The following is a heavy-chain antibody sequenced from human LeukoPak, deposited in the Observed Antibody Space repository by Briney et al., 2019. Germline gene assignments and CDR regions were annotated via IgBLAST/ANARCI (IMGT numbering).Heavy chain of an antibody. D-gene: IGHD3-10*01. V-gene: IGHV3-21*01. CDR3: AITGGDYYGSGTESTFDI. J-gene: IGHJ3*02. Sequence: GGSLRLSCAASGFTFSSYSMNWVRQAPGKGLEWASSISSSSSYIYYADSVKGRFTISRDNAKNSLYLQMNSLRAEDTAVYYCAITGGDYYGSGTESTFDIWGQGTMVTVSS. CDR2: ISSSSSYI. CDR1: GFTFSSYS.